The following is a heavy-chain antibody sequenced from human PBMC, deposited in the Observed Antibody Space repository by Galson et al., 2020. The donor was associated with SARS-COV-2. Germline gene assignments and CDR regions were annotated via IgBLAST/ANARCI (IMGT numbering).Heavy chain of an antibody. Sequence: TGGSLRLSCAASGFSFINAWMHWVRQTPGKGLEWVGRIRSKTNGETTDYAAPVKGRFTISRDDSKNTLYLQMSSLQTEDTAVYYCTADHLEGKATIIPAHWGQGTLVTVSS. CDR1: GFSFINAW. J-gene: IGHJ4*02. V-gene: IGHV3-15*01. CDR2: IRSKTNGETT. D-gene: IGHD2-2*01. CDR3: TADHLEGKATIIPAH.